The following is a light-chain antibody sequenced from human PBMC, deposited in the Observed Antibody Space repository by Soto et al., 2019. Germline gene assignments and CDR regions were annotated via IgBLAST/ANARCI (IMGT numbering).Light chain of an antibody. CDR3: QQYTSPPWT. J-gene: IGKJ1*01. Sequence: EIVLTQSPGTLSLSPGERATLSCRASQSVPGNYLAWLQQKPGQAPRVLIYGVSMRATGIPDRFSGSGSGTDFTLTISRLEAEDFAVYFCQQYTSPPWTLGQGTKVETK. V-gene: IGKV3-20*01. CDR2: GVS. CDR1: QSVPGNY.